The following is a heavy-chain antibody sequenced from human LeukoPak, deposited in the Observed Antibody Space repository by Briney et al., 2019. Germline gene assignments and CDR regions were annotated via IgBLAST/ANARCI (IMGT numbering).Heavy chain of an antibody. J-gene: IGHJ6*02. CDR3: ARENSAYYVMDV. CDR1: GGSISSYY. Sequence: SDTLSLTCTVSGGSISSYYWGCIRHPPGKGPEWIASIHYDGTTLYNPSLKSRLTISVDMSKNQFSLRLSSVTAADTAVYYCARENSAYYVMDVWDQGTTVTVSS. D-gene: IGHD4-23*01. CDR2: IHYDGTT. V-gene: IGHV4-39*07.